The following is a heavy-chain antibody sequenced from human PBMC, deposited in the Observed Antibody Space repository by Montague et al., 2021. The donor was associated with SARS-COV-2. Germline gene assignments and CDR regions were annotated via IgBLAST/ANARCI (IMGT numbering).Heavy chain of an antibody. D-gene: IGHD3-3*01. CDR2: IYYSGST. J-gene: IGHJ6*02. V-gene: IGHV4-39*01. CDR3: ARQPTRGITIFGVVTDYGMDV. Sequence: SETLSLTCTVSGGSISSSSYYWGWIRQPPGKGLEWIGYIYYSGSTYYNPSLKSRVTISVDTSKNQFSLKLSSVTAADTAVYYCARQPTRGITIFGVVTDYGMDVWGQGTRVTVSS. CDR1: GGSISSSSYY.